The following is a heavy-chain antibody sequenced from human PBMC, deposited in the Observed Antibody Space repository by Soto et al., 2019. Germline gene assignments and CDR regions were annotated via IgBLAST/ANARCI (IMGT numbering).Heavy chain of an antibody. V-gene: IGHV4-30-2*01. CDR3: ARVYYGSGSYRRQSYGMDV. D-gene: IGHD3-10*01. Sequence: PSETLSLTCAVSGGSISSGGYSWSWIRQPPGKGLEWIGYIYHSGSTYYNPSLKSRVTISVDRSKNQFSLKLSSVTAADTAVYFCARVYYGSGSYRRQSYGMDVWGQGTTVTVSS. CDR1: GGSISSGGYS. CDR2: IYHSGST. J-gene: IGHJ6*02.